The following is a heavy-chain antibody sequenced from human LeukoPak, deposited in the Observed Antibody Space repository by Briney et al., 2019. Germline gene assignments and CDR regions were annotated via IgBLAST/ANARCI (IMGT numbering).Heavy chain of an antibody. Sequence: ASVKVSCKVSGYTLTELSMHWVRQAPGKGLEWMGGFDPEDGETIYAQKFQGRVTMTEDTSTDTAYMELSSLRSEDTAVYYCATGGKRRPLNSGFDYWGQGTLVTVSS. CDR1: GYTLTELS. D-gene: IGHD1-26*01. V-gene: IGHV1-24*01. CDR3: ATGGKRRPLNSGFDY. CDR2: FDPEDGET. J-gene: IGHJ4*02.